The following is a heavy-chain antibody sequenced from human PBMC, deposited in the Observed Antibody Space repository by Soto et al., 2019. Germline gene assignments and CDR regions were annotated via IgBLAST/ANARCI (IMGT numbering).Heavy chain of an antibody. J-gene: IGHJ2*01. D-gene: IGHD6-13*01. CDR1: GFTFSSYW. CDR3: ARVAWYEGWYFDL. V-gene: IGHV3-7*01. CDR2: IKQDGSEK. Sequence: EVQLVESGGGLVQPGGSLRLSCAASGFTFSSYWMSWVRQAPGKGLEWVANIKQDGSEKYYVDSVKGRFTISRDNAKNSLDLQMNSLRAEDTAVDYCARVAWYEGWYFDLWGRGTLVTVSS.